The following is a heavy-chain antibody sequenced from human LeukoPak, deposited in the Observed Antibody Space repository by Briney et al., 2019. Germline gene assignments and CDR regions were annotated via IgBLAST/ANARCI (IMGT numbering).Heavy chain of an antibody. CDR3: AREGHLYCSSTSCYGGFDP. D-gene: IGHD2-2*01. Sequence: GGSLRLSCAASGFTFSDYYMSWIRQAPGKGLEWVSYISSSGSTIYYADSVKGRFTISRDNAKNSLYLQMNSLRAEDTAVYYCAREGHLYCSSTSCYGGFDPWGQGTLVTVSS. CDR1: GFTFSDYY. V-gene: IGHV3-11*01. J-gene: IGHJ5*02. CDR2: ISSSGSTI.